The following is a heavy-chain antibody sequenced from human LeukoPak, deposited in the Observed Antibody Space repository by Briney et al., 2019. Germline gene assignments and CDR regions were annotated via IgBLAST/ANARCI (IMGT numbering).Heavy chain of an antibody. V-gene: IGHV3-7*01. Sequence: GGSLRLSCAASGFTFSSYWMSWVRQAPGKGLEWVANIKQDGSEKYYVDSVKGRFTISRDNAKNSLYLQMNSLRAEDTAVYYCARDRGYSYGRPFDYWGQGTLVTASS. CDR3: ARDRGYSYGRPFDY. CDR1: GFTFSSYW. D-gene: IGHD5-18*01. J-gene: IGHJ4*02. CDR2: IKQDGSEK.